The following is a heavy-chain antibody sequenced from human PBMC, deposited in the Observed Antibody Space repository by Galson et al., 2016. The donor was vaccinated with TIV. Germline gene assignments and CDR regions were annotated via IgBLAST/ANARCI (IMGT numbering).Heavy chain of an antibody. D-gene: IGHD4-17*01. CDR2: INQSGST. J-gene: IGHJ2*01. CDR1: GGSFSDYY. Sequence: SETLSLTCAVYGGSFSDYYCTWIRQPPGKGLEWIGEINQSGSTNYNPSLKSRVTVSVDTSKNQFSLKLNSVTAADTAVYYCSRVRRDYGDYELGGPVVDWYRDLWGRGTLVTVSS. CDR3: SRVRRDYGDYELGGPVVDWYRDL. V-gene: IGHV4-34*01.